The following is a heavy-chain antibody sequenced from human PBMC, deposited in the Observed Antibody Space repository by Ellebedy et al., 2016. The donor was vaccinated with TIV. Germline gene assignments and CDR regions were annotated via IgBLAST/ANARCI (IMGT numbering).Heavy chain of an antibody. V-gene: IGHV3-21*01. CDR1: GFTFSCCA. J-gene: IGHJ3*02. CDR3: ARIGSPIDGFDI. Sequence: GESLKISCAASGFTFSCCAMSWVRQAPGKGLEWVSSITSSSSNIYYADSVKGRFTISRDNAKKSLYLQMSSLRAEDTAVYYCARIGSPIDGFDIWGQGTMVTASS. CDR2: ITSSSSNI. D-gene: IGHD6-25*01.